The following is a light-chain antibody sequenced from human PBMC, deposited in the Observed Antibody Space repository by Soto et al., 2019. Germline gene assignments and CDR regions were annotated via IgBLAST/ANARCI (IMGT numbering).Light chain of an antibody. CDR1: QGIRND. J-gene: IGKJ2*01. CDR2: AAS. V-gene: IGKV1-6*01. CDR3: LQDYDYPLT. Sequence: AIQMTQSPSSLSASVGDRVTITCRASQGIRNDLGWYQQKPGKAPKLLIYAASSLQSGVPSRFSGSGSGTDFTLIISSLQPEDFGTYYCLQDYDYPLTFGQGTKVDIK.